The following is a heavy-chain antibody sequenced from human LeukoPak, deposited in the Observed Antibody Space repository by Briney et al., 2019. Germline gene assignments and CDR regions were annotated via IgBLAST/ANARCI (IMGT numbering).Heavy chain of an antibody. Sequence: GGSLRLSCAASGFTFSSYAMSWVRQAPGKGLEWVSVIRGSGGGTYYADSVKGRFTISRDNSKNTLYLQMNSLRAEDTAVYYCAKDHDIVVAPAAPRLYYMDVWGKGTTVTVSS. CDR3: AKDHDIVVAPAAPRLYYMDV. CDR1: GFTFSSYA. V-gene: IGHV3-23*01. D-gene: IGHD2-2*01. J-gene: IGHJ6*03. CDR2: IRGSGGGT.